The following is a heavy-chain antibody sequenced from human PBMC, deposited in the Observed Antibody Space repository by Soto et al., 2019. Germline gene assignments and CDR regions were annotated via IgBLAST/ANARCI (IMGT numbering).Heavy chain of an antibody. J-gene: IGHJ4*02. CDR3: TRDPDYGDYWGYFFDY. D-gene: IGHD4-17*01. Sequence: QVQLVQSGAEVKKPGASVKVSCKTSGYTFAAFFIHWIRQAPGQGLEWMGGINPTSGATVSAQKFQDRVTMTRDTSISTAYMELRGLKSDDTAVYYCTRDPDYGDYWGYFFDYWGQGTPVSVSS. CDR1: GYTFAAFF. CDR2: INPTSGAT. V-gene: IGHV1-2*02.